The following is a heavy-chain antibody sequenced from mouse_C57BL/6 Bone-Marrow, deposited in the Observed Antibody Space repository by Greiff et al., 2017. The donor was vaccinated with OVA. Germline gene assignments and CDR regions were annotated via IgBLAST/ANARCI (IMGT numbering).Heavy chain of an antibody. V-gene: IGHV1-52*01. Sequence: QVQLQQSGAELVRPGSSVKLSCKASGYTFTSYWMHWVKQRPIQGLEWIGNIDPSDSETHYNQKFKDKATLTVDKSSSTAYMQLSSLTSEDSAVYYCARSLYYGYDGWGQGTTLTVSS. CDR2: IDPSDSET. CDR1: GYTFTSYW. CDR3: ARSLYYGYDG. J-gene: IGHJ2*01. D-gene: IGHD2-2*01.